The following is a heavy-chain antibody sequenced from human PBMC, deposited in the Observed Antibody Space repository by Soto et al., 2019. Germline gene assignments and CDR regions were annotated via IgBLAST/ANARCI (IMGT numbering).Heavy chain of an antibody. CDR1: GGSISSSNW. CDR3: ARGRPLLLWFGETTKFDY. CDR2: IYHSGNT. J-gene: IGHJ4*02. V-gene: IGHV4-4*02. Sequence: TSETLSLTCTVSGGSISSSNWWSWVRPPPGKGLEWIGEIYHSGNTNYNPSLKSRVTISVDKSKNQFSLKLSSVTAADTAVYYCARGRPLLLWFGETTKFDYWGQGTLVTVSS. D-gene: IGHD3-10*01.